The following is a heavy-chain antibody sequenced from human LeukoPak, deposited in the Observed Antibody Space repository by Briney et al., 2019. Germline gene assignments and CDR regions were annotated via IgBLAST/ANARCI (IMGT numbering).Heavy chain of an antibody. J-gene: IGHJ4*02. CDR2: IYYSGST. V-gene: IGHV4-59*12. Sequence: SETLSLTCTVSGGSMSPYHWGWIRQPPGKGLEWTGYIYYSGSTNYNPSLNSRVTISVDTSKNQFSLKLSSVTAADTAVYYCARGEGWFGEFVFDYWGQGTLVTVSS. D-gene: IGHD3-10*01. CDR3: ARGEGWFGEFVFDY. CDR1: GGSMSPYH.